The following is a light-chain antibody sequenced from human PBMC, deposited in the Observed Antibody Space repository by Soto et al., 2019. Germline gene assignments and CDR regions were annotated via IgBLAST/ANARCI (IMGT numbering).Light chain of an antibody. V-gene: IGKV1-39*01. CDR2: AAS. J-gene: IGKJ1*01. CDR1: QTINRY. Sequence: IQMTQSPSSLSASVGDRVTITCRASQTINRYLSWYQQKPGKAPNLLISAASTLQAGVPSRFSGSESGTEFTVTISSLQPEDFDTYYCQQTYSSPWTFGQGTKVEIK. CDR3: QQTYSSPWT.